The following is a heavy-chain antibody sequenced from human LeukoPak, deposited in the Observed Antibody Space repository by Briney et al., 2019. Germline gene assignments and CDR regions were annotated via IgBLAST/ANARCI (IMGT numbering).Heavy chain of an antibody. D-gene: IGHD2/OR15-2a*01. CDR3: ARLNNYDSSTFYPDY. CDR2: IYYSGST. CDR1: GGSISSGDYY. V-gene: IGHV4-30-4*01. J-gene: IGHJ4*02. Sequence: SQTLSLTCTVSGGSISSGDYYWSWIRQPPGKGLEWIGYIYYSGSTYYNPSLKSRLSISVDTSKNQFSLKLSSVTAADTAVYYCARLNNYDSSTFYPDYWGQGTLVTVSS.